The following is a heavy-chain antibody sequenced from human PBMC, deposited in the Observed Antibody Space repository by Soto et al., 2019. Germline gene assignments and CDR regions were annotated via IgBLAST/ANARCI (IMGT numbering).Heavy chain of an antibody. Sequence: ASVKVSCKASGHTLTRYTMNWVRQAPGQRLEWMGWINPDNGNTKSSQKFQDRVIITRDTSASTAYMDLSSLRSEDTAVYYCARGIATGQLDPWGQGTLVTVSS. J-gene: IGHJ5*02. CDR2: INPDNGNT. CDR1: GHTLTRYT. V-gene: IGHV1-3*01. CDR3: ARGIATGQLDP. D-gene: IGHD2-15*01.